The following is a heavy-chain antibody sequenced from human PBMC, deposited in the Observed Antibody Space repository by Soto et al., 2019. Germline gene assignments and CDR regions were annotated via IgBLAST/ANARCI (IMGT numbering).Heavy chain of an antibody. J-gene: IGHJ5*02. CDR2: IYYTGSS. CDR1: GGSVSSGNYY. D-gene: IGHD2-15*01. V-gene: IGHV4-61*01. CDR3: GSAVYCSGGSCSCDP. Sequence: QVQLQESGPGLVKPSETLSLTCTVSGGSVSSGNYYWSWIRQPPGKGLAWIGFIYYTGSSSYNPSLESRVTMSLDKSNNQSPLELTSGTAADTAVYYCGSAVYCSGGSCSCDPWGQGSLVTVSS.